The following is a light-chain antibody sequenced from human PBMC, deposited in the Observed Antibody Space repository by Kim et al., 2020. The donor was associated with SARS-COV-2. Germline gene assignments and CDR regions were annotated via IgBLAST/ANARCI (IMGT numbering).Light chain of an antibody. V-gene: IGKV3-11*01. CDR3: QQRSTWT. CDR2: DAS. Sequence: LSLSPGERATLSCRASQSVSSYLAWYQQKPGQAPRLLIYDASNRAADIPARFSGSGSGTDFTLTISSLEPEDFAVYYCQQRSTWTFGQGTKVDIK. J-gene: IGKJ1*01. CDR1: QSVSSY.